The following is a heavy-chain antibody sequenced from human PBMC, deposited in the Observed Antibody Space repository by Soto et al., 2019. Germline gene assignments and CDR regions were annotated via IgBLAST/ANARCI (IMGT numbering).Heavy chain of an antibody. J-gene: IGHJ4*02. Sequence: ASVKVSCKASGYTFTGYYMHWVRQAPGQGLEWMGWINPNSGGTNYAQKFQGWVTMTRDTSISTAYMELSRLRSDDTAVYYCARSLQMSIAARQAGAYFDYWGQGTLVTVSS. D-gene: IGHD6-6*01. CDR3: ARSLQMSIAARQAGAYFDY. CDR1: GYTFTGYY. CDR2: INPNSGGT. V-gene: IGHV1-2*04.